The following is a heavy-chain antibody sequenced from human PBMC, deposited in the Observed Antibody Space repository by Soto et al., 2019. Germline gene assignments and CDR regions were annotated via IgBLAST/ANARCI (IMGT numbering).Heavy chain of an antibody. CDR1: GYTFSDYY. CDR2: IDTSGTKI. J-gene: IGHJ4*02. CDR3: ASHYDMWSGYLSPVEY. D-gene: IGHD3-3*01. V-gene: IGHV3-11*01. Sequence: QVQLVESGGDLVKPGGSLRLSCAASGYTFSDYYMSWIRQAPGKGLEWISYIDTSGTKIYYADSVKGRVTITRDNAKNSRYLEMNSLRYKDTAVYYCASHYDMWSGYLSPVEYWGKGTLVTVSS.